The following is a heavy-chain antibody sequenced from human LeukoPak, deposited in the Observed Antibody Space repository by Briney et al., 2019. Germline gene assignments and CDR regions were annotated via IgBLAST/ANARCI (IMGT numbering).Heavy chain of an antibody. J-gene: IGHJ6*02. CDR3: ARDLTFYDFWSGNTYYYYGMDV. CDR2: MNPSGGST. Sequence: GASVKVSCKASGYSFTNYYIHWVRQAPGQGLEWMGIMNPSGGSTNYAQNFQGRVTMTRDTSTSTVYMELSSLRSEDTAVYYCARDLTFYDFWSGNTYYYYGMDVWGQGTTVTVSS. V-gene: IGHV1-46*01. CDR1: GYSFTNYY. D-gene: IGHD3-3*01.